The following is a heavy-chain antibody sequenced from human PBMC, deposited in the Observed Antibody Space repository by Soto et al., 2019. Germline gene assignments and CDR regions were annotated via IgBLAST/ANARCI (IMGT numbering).Heavy chain of an antibody. CDR2: MYNTGST. J-gene: IGHJ6*02. V-gene: IGHV4-59*01. CDR1: GGSISRYY. Sequence: QVQLQESGPGLVKPSETLSLTCTVSGGSISRYYWSWIRQPPGKGLEWIGYMYNTGSTVYNPSFQSRVTISVDTSQNQFSLKLNSVTAADTAVYYCARDLWGYCGTDCYPLDVWGQGTTVTVSS. CDR3: ARDLWGYCGTDCYPLDV. D-gene: IGHD2-21*02.